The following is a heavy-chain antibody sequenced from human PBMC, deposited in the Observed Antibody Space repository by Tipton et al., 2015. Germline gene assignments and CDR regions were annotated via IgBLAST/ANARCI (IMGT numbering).Heavy chain of an antibody. V-gene: IGHV4-39*07. CDR2: ISYSGCT. CDR3: ASGHGDYVNGMDV. J-gene: IGHJ6*02. Sequence: TLSLTCTVSGGSISSSSYYWGWIRQPPGKGLEWIGSISYSGCTYYNPSLNSRVTISIDTSRNQFSLKLSSVTAADTAVYYCASGHGDYVNGMDVWGQGTTVTVSS. CDR1: GGSISSSSYY. D-gene: IGHD4-17*01.